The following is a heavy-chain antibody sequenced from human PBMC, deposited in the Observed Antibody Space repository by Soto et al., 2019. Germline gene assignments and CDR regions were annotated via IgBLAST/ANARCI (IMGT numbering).Heavy chain of an antibody. D-gene: IGHD6-19*01. CDR3: ARVDGSGWSNYYYYYGMDV. CDR2: INAGNGNT. J-gene: IGHJ6*02. V-gene: IGHV1-3*01. CDR1: GYTFTSYA. Sequence: ASVKVSCKASGYTFTSYAMRWVRQAPGQRLEWMGWINAGNGNTKYSQKFQGRVTITRDTSASTAYMELSSLRSEDTAVYYCARVDGSGWSNYYYYYGMDVWGQGTTVTVSS.